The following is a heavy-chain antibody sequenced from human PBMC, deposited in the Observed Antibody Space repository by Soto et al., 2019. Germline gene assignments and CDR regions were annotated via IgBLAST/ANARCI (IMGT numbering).Heavy chain of an antibody. Sequence: HPGGSLRLSCAASGFMFSSYGMHWVRQAPGKGLEWVAFVSSDGNNKYYADSVKGRFTISRENSKSTMFLQVDSLRVEDPAIYYCAKDRVIQLLPIWPDPWGQGTLVTVSS. J-gene: IGHJ5*02. V-gene: IGHV3-30*18. CDR1: GFMFSSYG. CDR2: VSSDGNNK. CDR3: AKDRVIQLLPIWPDP. D-gene: IGHD2-2*01.